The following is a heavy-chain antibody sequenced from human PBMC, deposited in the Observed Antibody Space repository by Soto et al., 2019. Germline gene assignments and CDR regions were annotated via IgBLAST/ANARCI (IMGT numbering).Heavy chain of an antibody. V-gene: IGHV1-69*01. CDR2: IIPIFGTA. Sequence: QVQLVQSGAEVKKPGSSVKVSCKASGGTFSSYAISWVRQAPGQGLEWMGGIIPIFGTANYAQKFQGRVTITADESTSTAYMELSSLRSEDTAVYYCARGAVADRSLAPGGMDVWGQGTTVTVSS. D-gene: IGHD6-6*01. J-gene: IGHJ6*02. CDR1: GGTFSSYA. CDR3: ARGAVADRSLAPGGMDV.